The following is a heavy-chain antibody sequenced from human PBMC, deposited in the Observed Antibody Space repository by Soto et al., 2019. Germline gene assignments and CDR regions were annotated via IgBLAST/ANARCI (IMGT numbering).Heavy chain of an antibody. Sequence: LPETLSLTCTVSGGSISSYYWSCIRQPAGKGLEWIGRIYSSGSTNYNPSLKSRVTMSVDTSKNQFSLKLSSVTAADTAVYYCAREAGYGMDVWGQGTTVTVSS. V-gene: IGHV4-4*07. J-gene: IGHJ6*02. CDR2: IYSSGST. CDR1: GGSISSYY. CDR3: AREAGYGMDV.